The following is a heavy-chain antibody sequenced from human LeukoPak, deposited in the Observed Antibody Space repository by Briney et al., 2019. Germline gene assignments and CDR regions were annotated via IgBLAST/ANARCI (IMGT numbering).Heavy chain of an antibody. Sequence: GSLRLSCAASGFTFSSYGMHWVRQAPGKGLEWVAVISYDGSNKYYADSVKGRFTISRDNSKNTLYLQMNSLRAEDTAVYYCAKFMSDSSGYYLDYWGQGTLVTVSS. CDR1: GFTFSSYG. V-gene: IGHV3-30*18. CDR3: AKFMSDSSGYYLDY. J-gene: IGHJ4*02. CDR2: ISYDGSNK. D-gene: IGHD3-22*01.